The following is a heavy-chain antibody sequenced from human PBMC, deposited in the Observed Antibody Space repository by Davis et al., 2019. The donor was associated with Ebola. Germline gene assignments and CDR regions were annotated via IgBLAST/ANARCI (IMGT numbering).Heavy chain of an antibody. Sequence: GESLKISCKGSGYSFTSYWIGWVRQMPGKGLEWMGIIYPGDSDTRYSPSFQGQVTISADKSISTAYLQWSSLKASDTAMYYCARQELRFLEWLPFGDDAFDIWGQGTMVTVSS. J-gene: IGHJ3*02. V-gene: IGHV5-51*01. CDR3: ARQELRFLEWLPFGDDAFDI. D-gene: IGHD3-3*01. CDR2: IYPGDSDT. CDR1: GYSFTSYW.